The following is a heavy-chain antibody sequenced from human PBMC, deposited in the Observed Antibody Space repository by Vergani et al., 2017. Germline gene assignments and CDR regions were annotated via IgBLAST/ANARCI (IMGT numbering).Heavy chain of an antibody. J-gene: IGHJ4*02. V-gene: IGHV3-9*03. CDR1: GFKFDDYA. CDR2: ISWNSGNI. D-gene: IGHD5-12*01. CDR3: AKDALPVASHFDS. Sequence: EVQLVESGGGLVQPGRSLRLSCTASGFKFDDYAMHWVRQAPGKGLEWVSGISWNSGNIGYADSVKGRFTISRDNAKSSLYLQMNSLRVEDMAFYYCAKDALPVASHFDSWGQGTLVTVSS.